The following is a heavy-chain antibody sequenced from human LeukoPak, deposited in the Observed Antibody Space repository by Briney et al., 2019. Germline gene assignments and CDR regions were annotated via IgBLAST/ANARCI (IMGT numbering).Heavy chain of an antibody. Sequence: GASVKVSCKASGDTFTSYGISWVRQAPGQGLEWMGWISAYNGNTNYAQKLQGRVTMTTDTSTSTAYMELRSLRSDDTAVYYCARVRIVVVPAAMPVFDYWGQGTLVTVSS. D-gene: IGHD2-2*01. V-gene: IGHV1-18*01. J-gene: IGHJ4*02. CDR3: ARVRIVVVPAAMPVFDY. CDR1: GDTFTSYG. CDR2: ISAYNGNT.